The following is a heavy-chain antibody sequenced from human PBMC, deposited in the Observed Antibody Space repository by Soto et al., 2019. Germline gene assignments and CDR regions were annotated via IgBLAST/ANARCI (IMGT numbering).Heavy chain of an antibody. CDR3: ARDNGGWYPYYYGMDV. V-gene: IGHV1-18*04. J-gene: IGHJ6*02. CDR1: GYTFTSYG. CDR2: ISAYNGNT. Sequence: ASVKVSCKASGYTFTSYGISWVRQAPGQGLEWMGWISAYNGNTNYAQKLQGRVTMTTDTSTSTAYMELRSLRSDDTAVYYCARDNGGWYPYYYGMDVWGQGTTVTVSS. D-gene: IGHD6-19*01.